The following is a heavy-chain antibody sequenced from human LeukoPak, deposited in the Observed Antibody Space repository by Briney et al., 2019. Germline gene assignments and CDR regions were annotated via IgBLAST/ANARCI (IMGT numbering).Heavy chain of an antibody. J-gene: IGHJ4*02. CDR2: ISGSGGST. CDR1: GFTLSSYG. V-gene: IGHV3-23*01. CDR3: AKGHHYGGSGSLLDY. D-gene: IGHD3-10*01. Sequence: GGCLRLSCALSGFTLSSYGTSCVRQAPEKGLEWVSSISGSGGSTYYADSAKGQFTISRANSKNRLYLQMTRLTADDTAVNYFAKGHHYGGSGSLLDYWGQGTVVTVSS.